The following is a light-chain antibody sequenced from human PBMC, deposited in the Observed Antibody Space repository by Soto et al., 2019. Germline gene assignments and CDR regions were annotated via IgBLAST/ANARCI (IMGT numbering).Light chain of an antibody. CDR2: KNN. J-gene: IGLJ2*01. V-gene: IGLV1-47*01. CDR3: AVWDDSLSVVV. Sequence: QAVVTQPPSASGTPGQRVTISWSGSTSNIESNFVYWYQQLPGTAPKAVIYKNNQRPSGVPDRFSGSKSGTSASLAISGLRSEDEADYSCAVWDDSLSVVVFGGGTKLTVL. CDR1: TSNIESNF.